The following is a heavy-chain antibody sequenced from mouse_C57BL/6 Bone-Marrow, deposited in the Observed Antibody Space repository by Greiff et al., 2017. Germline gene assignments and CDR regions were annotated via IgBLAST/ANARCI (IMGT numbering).Heavy chain of an antibody. D-gene: IGHD2-4*01. J-gene: IGHJ3*01. CDR2: INPSSGYT. CDR1: GYTFTSYT. CDR3: ARLYYDYDGFAY. Sequence: VKLVESGAELARPGASVKMSCKASGYTFTSYTMHWVKQRPGQGLEWIGYINPSSGYTKYNQKFKDKATSTADKSSSTAYMQLSSLTSEDSAVYYCARLYYDYDGFAYWGQGTLVTVSA. V-gene: IGHV1-4*01.